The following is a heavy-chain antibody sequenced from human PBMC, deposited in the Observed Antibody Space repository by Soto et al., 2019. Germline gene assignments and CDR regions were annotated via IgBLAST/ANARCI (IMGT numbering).Heavy chain of an antibody. Sequence: SETLSLTCTVSGGSISSGAYYWSWIRQHPGKGLEWIGYIYRSGSTYYNPSLKSRVTISVDTSKNQFSLKLSSVTAVDTGTYYCARMVTGGTSDWVQLDYWGQGTLVTVSS. J-gene: IGHJ4*02. CDR1: GGSISSGAYY. D-gene: IGHD1-1*01. CDR3: ARMVTGGTSDWVQLDY. CDR2: IYRSGST. V-gene: IGHV4-31*03.